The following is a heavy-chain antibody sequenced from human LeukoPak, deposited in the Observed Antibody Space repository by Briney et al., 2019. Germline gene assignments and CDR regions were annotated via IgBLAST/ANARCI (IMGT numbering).Heavy chain of an antibody. CDR3: ASPLTGEFDY. CDR2: ISYDGSNK. Sequence: PGGSLRLSCAVYGFTFSSYGMHCVRQAQGKVLEWVAVISYDGSNKYYGDSVKGRFTISRDNSKNPLYLQMNSLRAEDAAVYYCASPLTGEFDYWGQGTLVTVSS. CDR1: GFTFSSYG. D-gene: IGHD7-27*01. J-gene: IGHJ4*02. V-gene: IGHV3-30*03.